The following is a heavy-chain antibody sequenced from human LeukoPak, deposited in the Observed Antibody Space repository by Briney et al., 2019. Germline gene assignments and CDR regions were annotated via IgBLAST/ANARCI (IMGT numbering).Heavy chain of an antibody. D-gene: IGHD3-10*01. Sequence: GGSLRLSCAASGFTFSSYAMSWVRQAPGEGLEWVSAISGSGGSTYYADSGKGRFTISRDNSKNTLYLQMNSLRAEDAAVYYCAKGAEIKSYYYGSGSYCDYWGQGTLVTVSS. V-gene: IGHV3-23*01. J-gene: IGHJ4*02. CDR2: ISGSGGST. CDR1: GFTFSSYA. CDR3: AKGAEIKSYYYGSGSYCDY.